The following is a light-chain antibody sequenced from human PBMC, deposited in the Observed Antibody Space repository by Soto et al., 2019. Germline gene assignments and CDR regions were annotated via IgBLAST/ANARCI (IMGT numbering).Light chain of an antibody. CDR2: GAS. CDR3: QHYGSGGYT. Sequence: EVVLTQSPGTLSLSPGQRATLSCRASQSVSSSYLAWYQQKPGQAPRLLIYGASSRATGIPDRFSGSGSGTDFTLTISRLEPEDFAVYYCQHYGSGGYTFGQGTKLEIK. CDR1: QSVSSSY. J-gene: IGKJ2*01. V-gene: IGKV3-20*01.